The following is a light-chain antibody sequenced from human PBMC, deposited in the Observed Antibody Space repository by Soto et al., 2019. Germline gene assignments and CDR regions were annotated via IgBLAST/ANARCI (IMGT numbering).Light chain of an antibody. CDR1: SSNIGSNT. CDR2: SNN. J-gene: IGLJ1*01. Sequence: QSVLTQPPSASGTPGQRVTISCSGSSSNIGSNTVNWYQQLPGTAPKLLIYSNNQRPSRVPDRFSGSKSGPSASLAISGLQSEDEADYYCAAWDDSLNGHYVFGTGTKLTVL. V-gene: IGLV1-44*01. CDR3: AAWDDSLNGHYV.